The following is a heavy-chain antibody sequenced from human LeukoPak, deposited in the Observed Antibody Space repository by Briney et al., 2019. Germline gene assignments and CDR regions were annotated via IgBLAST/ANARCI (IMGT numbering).Heavy chain of an antibody. CDR2: IKPDGSEK. J-gene: IGHJ5*02. D-gene: IGHD3-10*01. CDR3: VRGSSGNVVRGVAWAWFDP. V-gene: IGHV3-7*05. Sequence: GGSLSLSCVGSGFTFRNYWINWVRQAPGKGLEWVANIKPDGSEKYYVDSVRGRFTISRDNAKDSLYLQMNRLRAEDTAVYYCVRGSSGNVVRGVAWAWFDPWGQGTLVTVSS. CDR1: GFTFRNYW.